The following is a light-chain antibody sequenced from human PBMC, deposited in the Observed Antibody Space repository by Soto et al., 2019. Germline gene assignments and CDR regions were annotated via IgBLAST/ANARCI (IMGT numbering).Light chain of an antibody. Sequence: EIVLTQSPGTLSLSPGERATLSCRASQSVSSNYLGWYQQKPGQAPRLLIYGASIRATGIPDRYSGSGSGTDFTLTISRLEPEDFAVYYCQQHGSSPPNTLGQGTRLEIK. V-gene: IGKV3-20*01. CDR3: QQHGSSPPNT. J-gene: IGKJ2*01. CDR1: QSVSSNY. CDR2: GAS.